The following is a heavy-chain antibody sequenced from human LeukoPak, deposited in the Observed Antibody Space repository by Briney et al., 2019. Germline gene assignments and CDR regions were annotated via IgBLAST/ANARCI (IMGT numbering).Heavy chain of an antibody. Sequence: PSETLSLTCTVSGDSISSNSYYWNWIRQPAGKGLEWIGRVHTSGKTKYSPSLKSRVTVSVDMSQKKFSLKMTALTAADTAVYYCARGSGTSLDHWGQGTLVTVSS. V-gene: IGHV4-61*02. CDR3: ARGSGTSLDH. CDR2: VHTSGKT. CDR1: GDSISSNSYY. J-gene: IGHJ4*02. D-gene: IGHD1-1*01.